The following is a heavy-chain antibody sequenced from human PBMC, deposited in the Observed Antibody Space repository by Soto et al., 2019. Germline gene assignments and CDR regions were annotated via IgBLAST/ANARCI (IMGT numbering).Heavy chain of an antibody. J-gene: IGHJ5*02. CDR3: ARAWTATVGRASWFNR. CDR2: IDYSGST. D-gene: IGHD4-17*01. CDR1: GGYISGEGCY. Sequence: QVQLQESGPGLVDPSQTLSLTCTASGGYISGEGCYWSWLRQYSGSGLECIGYIDYSGSTYSNPSLKCPVTNSVDTSKSQFFRTVSSVTAADRAVYCCARAWTATVGRASWFNRWGQGTLFTVS. V-gene: IGHV4-31*01.